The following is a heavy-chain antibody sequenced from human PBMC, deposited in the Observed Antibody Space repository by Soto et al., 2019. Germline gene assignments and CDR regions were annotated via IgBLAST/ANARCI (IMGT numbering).Heavy chain of an antibody. J-gene: IGHJ6*02. CDR3: ATDQSLYQRLTDYSRRNNYCGVDV. Sequence: SGKVSCEASGGTFSSYAISWVRHAPGQGLEWMGGIIPICGTGNYTQQFQGRVTITADEATGTAYMERSVLRSGHTAVYYCATDQSLYQRLTDYSRRNNYCGVDVWGQGATVAVS. D-gene: IGHD3-9*01. CDR2: IIPICGTG. CDR1: GGTFSSYA. V-gene: IGHV1-69*13.